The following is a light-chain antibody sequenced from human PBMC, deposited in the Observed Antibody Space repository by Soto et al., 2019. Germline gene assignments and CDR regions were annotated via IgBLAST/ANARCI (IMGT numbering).Light chain of an antibody. V-gene: IGLV2-8*01. CDR3: NSYAGSNNVL. J-gene: IGLJ2*01. Sequence: QSALTQPPSASGSPGQSVTISCTGISSDVGGYNYVSWYQQHPGKAPKLVIYEATKRPSGVPDHFSGSKSGNTASLTVSGLQVEDEADYYCNSYAGSNNVLFGGGTKLTVL. CDR2: EAT. CDR1: SSDVGGYNY.